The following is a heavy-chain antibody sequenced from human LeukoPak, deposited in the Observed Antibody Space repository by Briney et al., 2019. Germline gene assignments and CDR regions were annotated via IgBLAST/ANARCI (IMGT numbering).Heavy chain of an antibody. CDR3: ARKRPTYFDS. CDR1: GFTFSSYS. Sequence: GGSLRLSCAASGFTFSSYSMSWVRQAPGKGLEWVANIKVDGSEKYYVDSVKGRFTISRDNAKNSLYLQMDSLRAEDTAVYYCARKRPTYFDSWGQGTLVTVSS. J-gene: IGHJ4*02. CDR2: IKVDGSEK. V-gene: IGHV3-7*01.